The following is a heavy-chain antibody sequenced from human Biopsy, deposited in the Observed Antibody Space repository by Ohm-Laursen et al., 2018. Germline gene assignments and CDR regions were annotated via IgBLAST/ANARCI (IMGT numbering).Heavy chain of an antibody. Sequence: SLRLSCAASGFTFSSFSMNWVRQAPGKGLEWVSSISASGNHIYYTDSVKGRFTVSRDNGKNSVCLQMNSLRVEDTAVYYCARDGEAKYCKHGVCPSDFWGQGTLVTVSS. V-gene: IGHV3-21*01. J-gene: IGHJ4*02. CDR2: ISASGNHI. CDR1: GFTFSSFS. D-gene: IGHD2-8*01. CDR3: ARDGEAKYCKHGVCPSDF.